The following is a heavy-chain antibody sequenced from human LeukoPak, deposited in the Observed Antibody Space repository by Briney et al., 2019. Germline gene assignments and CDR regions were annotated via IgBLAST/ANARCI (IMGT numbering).Heavy chain of an antibody. D-gene: IGHD6-13*01. CDR3: ARYGIAAAGNSYYYYYGMDV. CDR2: ISSSGSTI. Sequence: GGSLRLSCAASGFTFSDYYMSWIRQAPRKGLEWVSYISSSGSTIYYADSVKGRFTISRDNAKNSLYLQMNSLRAEDTAVYYCARYGIAAAGNSYYYYYGMDVWGQGTTVTVSS. J-gene: IGHJ6*02. CDR1: GFTFSDYY. V-gene: IGHV3-11*01.